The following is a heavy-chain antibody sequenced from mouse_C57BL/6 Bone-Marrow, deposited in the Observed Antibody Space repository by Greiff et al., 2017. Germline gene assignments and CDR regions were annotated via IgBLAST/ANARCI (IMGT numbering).Heavy chain of an antibody. CDR1: GYTFTSYW. CDR3: TRSNYYYGSSYRYFDV. CDR2: IYPGNSDT. D-gene: IGHD1-1*01. J-gene: IGHJ1*03. V-gene: IGHV1-5*01. Sequence: EVKLQQSGTVLARPGASVKMSCKTSGYTFTSYWMHWVKQRPGQGLEWIGAIYPGNSDTSYNQKFKGKAKLTAVTSASTAYMELSSLTNEDSAVYYCTRSNYYYGSSYRYFDVWGTGTTVTVSS.